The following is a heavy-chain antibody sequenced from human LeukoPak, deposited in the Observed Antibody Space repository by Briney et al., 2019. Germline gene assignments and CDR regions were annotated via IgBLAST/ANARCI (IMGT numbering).Heavy chain of an antibody. Sequence: PGGSLRLSCTASGFTFSGRYMDWVRQAPGKGLEWVGRSRDRANGYTPEYAASVRGGFTISRDDSETSMYLQMNSLKTEDSAVYYCTRGGTSSVAYYYHMDVWGQGTTVTVSS. CDR2: SRDRANGYTP. CDR3: TRGGTSSVAYYYHMDV. V-gene: IGHV3-72*01. J-gene: IGHJ6*02. CDR1: GFTFSGRY. D-gene: IGHD1-26*01.